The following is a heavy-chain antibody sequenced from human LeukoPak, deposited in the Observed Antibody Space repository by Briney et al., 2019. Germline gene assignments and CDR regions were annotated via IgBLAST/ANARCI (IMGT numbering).Heavy chain of an antibody. Sequence: PSETLSLTCTVSGGSISSSSYYWGWIRQPPGKGLEWIGGIYYSGSTYYNPSLKSRVTISVDTSKNQFSLKLSSVTAADTAVYYCARIKQWLVLRLHYFDYWGQGTLVTVSS. V-gene: IGHV4-39*07. CDR2: IYYSGST. CDR3: ARIKQWLVLRLHYFDY. J-gene: IGHJ4*02. CDR1: GGSISSSSYY. D-gene: IGHD6-19*01.